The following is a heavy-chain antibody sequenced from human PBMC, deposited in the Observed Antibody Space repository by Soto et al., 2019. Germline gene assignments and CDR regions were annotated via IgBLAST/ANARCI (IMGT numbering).Heavy chain of an antibody. D-gene: IGHD3-10*01. CDR1: GDSLTNYY. Sequence: QVQLQESGPGLVKPSETLSLTCTVSGDSLTNYYCSWFRQPPGKGLEWIGYIMYSGYSAYNLSLKXXGXXSMDTSKTQFSLMLESVTATDTAVYYCARHGFGPLHGLVDVWGQGTTVIVSS. CDR2: IMYSGYS. J-gene: IGHJ6*02. CDR3: ARHGFGPLHGLVDV. V-gene: IGHV4-59*08.